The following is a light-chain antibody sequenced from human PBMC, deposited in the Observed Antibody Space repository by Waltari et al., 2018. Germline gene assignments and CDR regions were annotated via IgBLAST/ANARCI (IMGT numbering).Light chain of an antibody. Sequence: SSVLTQPPSVSLAPGKTARITCGGNNIGVKSVHWYQQKPGQAPALVIYDDRDRPSGIPERFSGSNSGNTATLTISRVEAGDEADYYCQVWDSNTDHVVFGGGTKLTVL. CDR2: DDR. CDR1: NIGVKS. V-gene: IGLV3-21*01. J-gene: IGLJ2*01. CDR3: QVWDSNTDHVV.